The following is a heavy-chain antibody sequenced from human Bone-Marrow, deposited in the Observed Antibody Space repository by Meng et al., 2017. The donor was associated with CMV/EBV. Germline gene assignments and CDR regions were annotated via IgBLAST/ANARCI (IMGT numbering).Heavy chain of an antibody. J-gene: IGHJ5*02. CDR1: GYTFTSYY. D-gene: IGHD6-13*01. V-gene: IGHV1-46*01. Sequence: ASVKVSCKASGYTFTSYYMHWVRQAPGQGLEWMGIINPSGGSTSYAQKFQGRVTMTRDTSTSTVYMELSSLRSEDTAVYYCARGGEIAAAGTRWVDPWGQGTLVTVSS. CDR3: ARGGEIAAAGTRWVDP. CDR2: INPSGGST.